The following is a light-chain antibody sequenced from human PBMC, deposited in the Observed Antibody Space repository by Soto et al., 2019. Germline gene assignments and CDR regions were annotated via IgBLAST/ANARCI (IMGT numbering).Light chain of an antibody. CDR3: HHYGSS. V-gene: IGKV3-20*01. CDR1: QSFNSRY. Sequence: EIVLTQSPGTLSLSPGERASLSCGASQSFNSRYLAWYQQKPGQAPRLVIYGASNRATGLPDRFSGSGSGTDFTLTISRLEPEDFAFYYCHHYGSSFGGGTRVEFK. CDR2: GAS. J-gene: IGKJ4*01.